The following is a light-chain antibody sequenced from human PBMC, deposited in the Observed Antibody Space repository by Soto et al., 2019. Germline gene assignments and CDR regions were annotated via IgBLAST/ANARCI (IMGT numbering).Light chain of an antibody. CDR2: DVT. Sequence: QSALIQPRSVSGSPGQSVTISCTGTSSDVGSYNYVSWYQQHPGKAPKFIIYDVTKRPSGVPDRFSGSKSGNTVSLTISGLQAEDEADYYCCSYAGRYTLFGGGTKLTVL. CDR1: SSDVGSYNY. CDR3: CSYAGRYTL. V-gene: IGLV2-11*01. J-gene: IGLJ2*01.